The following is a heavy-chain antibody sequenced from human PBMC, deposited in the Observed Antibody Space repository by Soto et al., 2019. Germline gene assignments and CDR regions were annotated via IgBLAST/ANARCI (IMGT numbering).Heavy chain of an antibody. V-gene: IGHV4-59*11. CDR2: IYYTGTT. J-gene: IGHJ5*02. CDR1: GASISSHY. CDR3: ARLEDSSGFPNWFDP. D-gene: IGHD3-22*01. Sequence: SETLSLTCTVSGASISSHYWSWIRQPPGKGLEWVGYIYYTGTTSYNPSLKSRVTISVDTSKIQFSLKLSSVTAADSAMYYCARLEDSSGFPNWFDPWGQGTPVT.